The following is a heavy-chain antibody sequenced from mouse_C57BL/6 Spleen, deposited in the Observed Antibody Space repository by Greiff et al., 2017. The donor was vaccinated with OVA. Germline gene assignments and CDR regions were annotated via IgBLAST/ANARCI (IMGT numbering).Heavy chain of an antibody. CDR3: ARIFTGYYGSVYAMDY. CDR2: IWSGGST. CDR1: GFSLTSYG. D-gene: IGHD1-1*01. V-gene: IGHV2-2*01. Sequence: QVQLQQSGPGLVQPSQSLSITCTVSGFSLTSYGVHWVRQSPGKGLEWLGVIWSGGSTDYNAAFIPRLSISKDNSKSQVFFKMNSLQADDTAIYYCARIFTGYYGSVYAMDYWGQGTSVTVSS. J-gene: IGHJ4*01.